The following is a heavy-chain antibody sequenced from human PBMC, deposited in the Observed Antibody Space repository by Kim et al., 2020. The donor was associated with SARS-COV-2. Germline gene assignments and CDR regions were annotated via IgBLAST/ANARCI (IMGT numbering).Heavy chain of an antibody. Sequence: SETLSLTCAVYGGSFSGYYWSWIRQPPGKGLEWIGEINHSGSTNYNPSLKSRVTISVDTSKNQFSLKLSSVTAADTAVYYCARGGPYSSSWYRSYYFDYWGQGTLVTVSS. V-gene: IGHV4-34*01. D-gene: IGHD6-13*01. J-gene: IGHJ4*02. CDR2: INHSGST. CDR3: ARGGPYSSSWYRSYYFDY. CDR1: GGSFSGYY.